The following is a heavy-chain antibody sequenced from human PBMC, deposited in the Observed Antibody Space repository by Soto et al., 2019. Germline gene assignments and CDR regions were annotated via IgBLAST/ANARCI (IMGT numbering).Heavy chain of an antibody. CDR3: ARGRGECNNGVCYDHAFDI. D-gene: IGHD2-8*01. Sequence: PSQTLSLTCAISVDSVSSNSAAWNWIRQSPSRGLECLGRTYYRSKWYNDYAVSVKSRITINPDTSKNQFSLQLNSVTPEDTAVHYCARGRGECNNGVCYDHAFDIWGQGTMVTLSS. J-gene: IGHJ3*02. V-gene: IGHV6-1*01. CDR2: TYYRSKWYN. CDR1: VDSVSSNSAA.